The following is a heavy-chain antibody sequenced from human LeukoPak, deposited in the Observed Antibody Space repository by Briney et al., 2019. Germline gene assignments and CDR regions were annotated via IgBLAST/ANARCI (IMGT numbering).Heavy chain of an antibody. D-gene: IGHD2-21*02. Sequence: GGSLRLSCAVSGFTLSCNWMHWVHQVPGKGLEWVSRIDDVGSGTSYADSVKGRFTISRDDAKNTVYLQMNSLRAEDTAVYYCATVFDFWGQGTLVTVSS. V-gene: IGHV3-74*01. CDR3: ATVFDF. CDR2: IDDVGSGT. CDR1: GFTLSCNW. J-gene: IGHJ5*01.